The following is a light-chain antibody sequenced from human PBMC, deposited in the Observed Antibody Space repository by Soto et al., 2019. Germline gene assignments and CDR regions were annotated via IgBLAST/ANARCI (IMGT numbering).Light chain of an antibody. V-gene: IGKV3-15*01. J-gene: IGKJ5*01. CDR1: ESLSGN. Sequence: EVVMTQSPATLSVSPGERVTLSCRASESLSGNLAWYQQTPGQAPRLLIYGASTSATAIPARVSGSGYGTDFTLSLNGLHSEEFGVYYCQQYEKWLHTFGQGTRLDIK. CDR2: GAS. CDR3: QQYEKWLHT.